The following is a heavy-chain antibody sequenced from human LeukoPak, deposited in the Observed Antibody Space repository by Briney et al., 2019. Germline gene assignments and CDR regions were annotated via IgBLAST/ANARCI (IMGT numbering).Heavy chain of an antibody. Sequence: XGSLRLSCAASGFTLSSYWMSWVRQAPGKGLEWVANINQDVSEINYVDSVKGRFTISRDNGKNSLYLQMNGLRAEDTAVYYCARDLRTDSSFSPFDYWGQGTLVTVSS. CDR2: INQDVSEI. D-gene: IGHD3/OR15-3a*01. J-gene: IGHJ4*02. CDR1: GFTLSSYW. CDR3: ARDLRTDSSFSPFDY. V-gene: IGHV3-7*01.